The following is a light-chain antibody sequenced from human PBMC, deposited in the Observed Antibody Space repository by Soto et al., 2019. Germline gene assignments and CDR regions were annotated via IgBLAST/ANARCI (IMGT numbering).Light chain of an antibody. V-gene: IGKV3-15*01. Sequence: EMVMTQSPATLSVSPWERATLSCRASQNLSRNLAWYQQQPGQAPRLLIYGASTRATGIPARFSGSGSGTDVTLTISSLVSEDFAVYYGQQYDNLPHTFGQGTKLEIK. CDR3: QQYDNLPHT. J-gene: IGKJ2*01. CDR2: GAS. CDR1: QNLSRN.